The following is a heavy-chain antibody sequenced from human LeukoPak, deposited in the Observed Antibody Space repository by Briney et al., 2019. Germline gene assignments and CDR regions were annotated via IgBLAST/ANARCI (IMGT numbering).Heavy chain of an antibody. CDR1: GGSISSYY. J-gene: IGHJ4*02. Sequence: PSETLSLTCTVSGGSISSYYWSWIRQPPGKGLEWIGYIYYSGSTNYNPSLKSGVTISVDTSENQFSLKLSSVTAADTAVYYCARGGWSLDYWGQGTLVTVSS. CDR3: ARGGWSLDY. CDR2: IYYSGST. D-gene: IGHD2-15*01. V-gene: IGHV4-59*01.